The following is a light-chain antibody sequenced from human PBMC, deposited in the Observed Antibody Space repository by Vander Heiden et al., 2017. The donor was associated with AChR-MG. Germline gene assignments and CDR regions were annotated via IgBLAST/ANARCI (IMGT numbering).Light chain of an antibody. J-gene: IGLJ2*01. CDR2: DDS. Sequence: SYVVTHPPSVSVAPGQTARIPCGGNNIGSKSVHWYQQKPGQAPVLVVYDDSDRPSGIPERFSGSNSGDTATLTITRIEAGDEADYYCQVWDSGSDHVVCGGGTRLTVL. CDR3: QVWDSGSDHVV. CDR1: NIGSKS. V-gene: IGLV3-21*02.